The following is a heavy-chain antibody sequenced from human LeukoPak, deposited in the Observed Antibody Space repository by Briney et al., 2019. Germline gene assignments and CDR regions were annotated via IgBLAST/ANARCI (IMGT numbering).Heavy chain of an antibody. CDR2: INHSGST. J-gene: IGHJ4*02. CDR1: GASFSGYY. V-gene: IGHV4-34*01. Sequence: SETLSLTCAVYGASFSGYYWSWIRQPPGKGLEWIGEINHSGSTNYNPSLRSRVTISVDTSKNQFSLKLRSVTAADTAVYYCARDANFDSWGRGTLVTVSS. CDR3: ARDANFDS.